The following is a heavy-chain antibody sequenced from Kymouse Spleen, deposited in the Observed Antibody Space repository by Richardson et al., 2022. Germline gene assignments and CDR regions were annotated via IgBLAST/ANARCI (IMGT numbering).Heavy chain of an antibody. Sequence: EVQLVESGGGLVKPGGSLRLSCAASGFTFSSYSMNWVRQAPGKGLEWVSSISSSSSYIYYADSVKGRFTISRDNAKNSLYLQMNSLRAEDTAVYYCARIPGSGWTDYYGMDVWGQGTTVTVSS. J-gene: IGHJ6*02. D-gene: IGHD6-19*01. CDR2: ISSSSSYI. V-gene: IGHV3-21*03. CDR1: GFTFSSYS. CDR3: ARIPGSGWTDYYGMDV.